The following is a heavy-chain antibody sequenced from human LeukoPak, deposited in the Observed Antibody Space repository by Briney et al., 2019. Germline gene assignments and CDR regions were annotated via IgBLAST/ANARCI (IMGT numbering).Heavy chain of an antibody. D-gene: IGHD6-19*01. V-gene: IGHV1-18*01. CDR3: ARDLWGIAVAGTILGDYYYYMDV. Sequence: ASVKVSCKASGYTFTSYGISWVRQAPGQGLEWMGWISAYNGNTNYAQKLQGRVTMTTDTSTSTAYMELRSLRSDDTAVYYCARDLWGIAVAGTILGDYYYYMDVWGKGTTVTVSS. J-gene: IGHJ6*03. CDR2: ISAYNGNT. CDR1: GYTFTSYG.